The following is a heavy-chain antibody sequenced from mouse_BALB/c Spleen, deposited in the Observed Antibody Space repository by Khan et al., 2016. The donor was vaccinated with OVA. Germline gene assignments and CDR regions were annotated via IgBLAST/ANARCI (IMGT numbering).Heavy chain of an antibody. CDR3: ARKDYYDYDPFAY. Sequence: VQLQESGPGLVKPSQSLSLTCTVTGYSITSEYAWNWIRQFPGNKLEWMGFISYSGNTIYNPSLKSRISITRDTSKNHFFLQLNSVTSEDTATNYCARKDYYDYDPFAYWGQGTLVTVSA. D-gene: IGHD2-4*01. CDR2: ISYSGNT. J-gene: IGHJ3*01. V-gene: IGHV3-2*02. CDR1: GYSITSEYA.